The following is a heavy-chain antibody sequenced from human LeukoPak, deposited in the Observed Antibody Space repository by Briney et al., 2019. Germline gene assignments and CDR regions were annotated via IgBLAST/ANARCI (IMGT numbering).Heavy chain of an antibody. CDR3: AKWIGLFRQDY. V-gene: IGHV4-34*01. CDR2: INHSGST. J-gene: IGHJ4*02. Sequence: NPSETPSLTCAVYGGSFSDYSWSWIRQPPGKGLEWIGEINHSGSTNYNPSLKSRVTISVDTSKHQFSLRLSSVTAADTAVYYCAKWIGLFRQDYWGQGTLVTVSS. D-gene: IGHD3-22*01. CDR1: GGSFSDYS.